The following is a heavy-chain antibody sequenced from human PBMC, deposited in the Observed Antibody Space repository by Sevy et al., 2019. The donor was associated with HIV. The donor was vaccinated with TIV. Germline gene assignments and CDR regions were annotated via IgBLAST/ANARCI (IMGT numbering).Heavy chain of an antibody. CDR3: AREDLAYCGGDCPGAFDY. CDR1: GGTFSSYA. J-gene: IGHJ4*02. D-gene: IGHD2-21*02. Sequence: ASVKVSCKASGGTFSSYAISWVRQAPGQGLEWMGRIIPIFGTANYAQKFQGRVTITADESTSKADMELSSLRPEVTAVYYCAREDLAYCGGDCPGAFDYWGQGTLVTVSS. CDR2: IIPIFGTA. V-gene: IGHV1-69*13.